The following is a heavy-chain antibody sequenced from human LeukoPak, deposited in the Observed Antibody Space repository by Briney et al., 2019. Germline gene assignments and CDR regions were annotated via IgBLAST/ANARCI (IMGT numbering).Heavy chain of an antibody. CDR1: GGTFSSYA. Sequence: SVKVSCKDSGGTFSSYAISWVRQAPGQGLEWMGGIIPIFGTANYAQKFQGRVTITADESTSTAYMELSSLRSEDTAVYYCARFLFFGRRAGMDVWGQGTTVTVSS. CDR3: ARFLFFGRRAGMDV. CDR2: IIPIFGTA. V-gene: IGHV1-69*13. J-gene: IGHJ6*02. D-gene: IGHD2-21*01.